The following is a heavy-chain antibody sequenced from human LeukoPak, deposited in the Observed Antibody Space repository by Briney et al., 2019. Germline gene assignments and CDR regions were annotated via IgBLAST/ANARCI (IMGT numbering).Heavy chain of an antibody. CDR2: MNPNSGKT. V-gene: IGHV1-8*01. J-gene: IGHJ4*02. CDR3: ARVAHRYSYGYGGFFDS. D-gene: IGHD5-18*01. CDR1: GYTFTSYD. Sequence: GASVRVSCMSSGYTFTSYDINWGRQAPGQRLECMGWMNPNSGKTGYEQKFKGRVTMTRNTSISTAYMELTSLRSEDTAVYYCARVAHRYSYGYGGFFDSGGQGTLVTVSS.